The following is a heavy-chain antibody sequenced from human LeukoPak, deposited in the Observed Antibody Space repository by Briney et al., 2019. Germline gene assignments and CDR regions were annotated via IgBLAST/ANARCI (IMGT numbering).Heavy chain of an antibody. CDR3: ARGALYSSSWYPYYYYYYYMDV. Sequence: PSETLSLTCTVSGGSISSYYWSWIRQPAGKGLERIGRIYTSGSTNYNPSLKSRVTMSVDTSKNQFSLKLSSVTAADTAVYYCARGALYSSSWYPYYYYYYYMDVWGKGTTVTVSS. J-gene: IGHJ6*03. CDR1: GGSISSYY. CDR2: IYTSGST. D-gene: IGHD6-13*01. V-gene: IGHV4-4*07.